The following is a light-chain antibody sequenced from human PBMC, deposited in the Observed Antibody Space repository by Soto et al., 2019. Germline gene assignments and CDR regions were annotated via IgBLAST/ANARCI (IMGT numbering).Light chain of an antibody. Sequence: DIQMTNSPSSLSASVRDRVTITCQASQDISNYLNWYQQKLGKAPKLLIYDASNLETGVPSRFSGSGSGTDFTFTISSLQPEDIATYYCQQYSHLITFGQGTRLEIK. CDR2: DAS. J-gene: IGKJ5*01. V-gene: IGKV1-33*01. CDR1: QDISNY. CDR3: QQYSHLIT.